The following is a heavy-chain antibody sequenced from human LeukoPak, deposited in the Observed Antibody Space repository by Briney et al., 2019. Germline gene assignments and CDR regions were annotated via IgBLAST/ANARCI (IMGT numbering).Heavy chain of an antibody. Sequence: PEGSLRLSCAASGFTFSSYSMNWVRQTPGKGLEWVSSISSSSSYIYYADSVKGRFTISRDNAKNSLYLQMNSLRAEDTAVFYCAREITMIVVAVTAFDIWGQGTMVTVSS. CDR2: ISSSSSYI. CDR3: AREITMIVVAVTAFDI. J-gene: IGHJ3*02. D-gene: IGHD3-22*01. V-gene: IGHV3-21*01. CDR1: GFTFSSYS.